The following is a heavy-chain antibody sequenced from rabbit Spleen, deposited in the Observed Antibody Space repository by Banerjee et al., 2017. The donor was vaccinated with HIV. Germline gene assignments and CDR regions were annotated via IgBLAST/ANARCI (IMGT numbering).Heavy chain of an antibody. J-gene: IGHJ4*01. D-gene: IGHD4-2*01. Sequence: QQQLEESGGGLVKPGGTLTLTCTASGFSFSGGYEMCGVRQAPGKGLEWIGCIDAGRNGGTYYASWAKGRFTVSRTSSTTVTLQMTSLTAADTATYFCARTAGYAGNGDAYFNLWGPGTLVTVS. CDR2: IDAGRNGGT. CDR3: ARTAGYAGNGDAYFNL. CDR1: GFSFSGGYE. V-gene: IGHV1S45*01.